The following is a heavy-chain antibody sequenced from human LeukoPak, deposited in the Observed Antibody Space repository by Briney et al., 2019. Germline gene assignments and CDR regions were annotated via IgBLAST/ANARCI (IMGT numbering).Heavy chain of an antibody. J-gene: IGHJ3*01. CDR2: IYYGEST. CDR1: GGSISSGDYY. Sequence: PSQTLSLTCTASGGSISSGDYYWGWIRQPPGKGLEWIGYIYYGESTYYNPSLKSRVTISVDTSKNQFSLKLSSVTAADTAVYYCARDQGGSSYRHAFDLWGQGTMVTVS. CDR3: ARDQGGSSYRHAFDL. V-gene: IGHV4-30-4*01. D-gene: IGHD1-26*01.